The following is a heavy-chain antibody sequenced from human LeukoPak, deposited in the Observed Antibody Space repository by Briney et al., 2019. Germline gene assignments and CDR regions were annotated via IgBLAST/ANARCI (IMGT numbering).Heavy chain of an antibody. Sequence: PGRSLRLSCAASGFTFSSYAMHWVRQAPGKGLEWVAVISYDGSNKYYADSVKGRFTISRDNAKNSLYLQMNSLRAEDTAVYYCARNVGWFRFDYWGQGTLVTVSS. CDR2: ISYDGSNK. D-gene: IGHD2-15*01. V-gene: IGHV3-30-3*01. CDR1: GFTFSSYA. CDR3: ARNVGWFRFDY. J-gene: IGHJ4*02.